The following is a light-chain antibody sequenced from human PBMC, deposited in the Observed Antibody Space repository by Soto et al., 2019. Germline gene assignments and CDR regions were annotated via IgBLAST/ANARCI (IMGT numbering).Light chain of an antibody. CDR2: DAS. CDR3: QQRSNWPPWT. V-gene: IGKV3-11*01. J-gene: IGKJ1*01. CDR1: QSVSSY. Sequence: EIVLTQSPATLSLSPGERATLSCRASQSVSSYLAWYQQKPGQAPRLLIYDASNRATGIPARFSGSGSGTDFTLTISSLEPEDLAVYYCQQRSNWPPWTFGQGTKVEIE.